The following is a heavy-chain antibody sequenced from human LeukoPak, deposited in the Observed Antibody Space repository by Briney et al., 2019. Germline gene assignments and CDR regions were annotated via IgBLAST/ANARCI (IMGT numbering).Heavy chain of an antibody. J-gene: IGHJ4*02. CDR1: GFTFSSYG. V-gene: IGHV3-33*01. Sequence: GGSLRLSCAASGFTFSSYGMHWVRQAPGKGLEWVTVIWYDGSNKYYADSVKGRFTISRDNSKNTLYLQMNSLRAEDTAVYYCARARLGDSSGYYYWGQGTLVTVCS. D-gene: IGHD3-22*01. CDR3: ARARLGDSSGYYY. CDR2: IWYDGSNK.